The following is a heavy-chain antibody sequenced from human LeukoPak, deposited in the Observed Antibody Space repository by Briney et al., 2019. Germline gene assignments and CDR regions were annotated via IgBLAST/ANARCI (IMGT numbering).Heavy chain of an antibody. D-gene: IGHD3-22*01. Sequence: PGGSLRLSCAASGFTLSAYAMSWVRQAPGKGLEWVSVISGSGGSTYYADSVKGRFTISRDNSKNTLYVQMNSLRAEDTAVYYCAKGPQVGSGYDPDYWGRGTLVTVSS. CDR1: GFTLSAYA. V-gene: IGHV3-23*01. CDR3: AKGPQVGSGYDPDY. J-gene: IGHJ4*02. CDR2: ISGSGGST.